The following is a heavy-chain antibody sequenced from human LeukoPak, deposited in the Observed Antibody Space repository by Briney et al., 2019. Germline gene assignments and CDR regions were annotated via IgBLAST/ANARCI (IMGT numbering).Heavy chain of an antibody. CDR2: IYHSGST. D-gene: IGHD3-22*01. CDR3: ARARDYYDSSGRRDAFDI. CDR1: GGSISSGAYY. Sequence: AQSLSLTCTVSGGSISSGAYYWGWLRQNPWNGLQWIVYIYHSGSTYSNPPLKSRPTISVAMSKNLFSLKLSSVTAALTASYYCARARDYYDSSGRRDAFDIWGQGTMVTVSS. J-gene: IGHJ3*02. V-gene: IGHV4-31*03.